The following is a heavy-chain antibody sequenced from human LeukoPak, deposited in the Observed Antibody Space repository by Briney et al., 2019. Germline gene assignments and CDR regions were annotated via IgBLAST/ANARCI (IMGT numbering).Heavy chain of an antibody. V-gene: IGHV3-53*01. CDR1: GFTVTSNY. J-gene: IGHJ4*02. Sequence: GGSLRLSCVASGFTVTSNYVTWVRQAPGKGLEWVSVIYTGGSPYYADSVKGRFAISRHISKNTVYLQMYSLRAEDTAVYYCARGAATGPALGLDYWGQGTLVTVSS. CDR2: IYTGGSP. CDR3: ARGAATGPALGLDY. D-gene: IGHD6-13*01.